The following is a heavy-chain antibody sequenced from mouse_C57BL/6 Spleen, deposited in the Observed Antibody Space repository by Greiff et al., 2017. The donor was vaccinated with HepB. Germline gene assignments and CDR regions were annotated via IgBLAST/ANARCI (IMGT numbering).Heavy chain of an antibody. Sequence: QVQPKQPGAELVRPGSSVKLSCKASGYTFTSYWMDWVKQRPGQGLEWIGNIYPSDSETHYNQKFKDKATLTVDKSSSTAYMQLSSLTSEDSAVYYCAREGPSAWFTYWGQGTLVTVSA. CDR3: AREGPSAWFTY. CDR1: GYTFTSYW. CDR2: IYPSDSET. J-gene: IGHJ3*01. V-gene: IGHV1-61*01. D-gene: IGHD3-3*01.